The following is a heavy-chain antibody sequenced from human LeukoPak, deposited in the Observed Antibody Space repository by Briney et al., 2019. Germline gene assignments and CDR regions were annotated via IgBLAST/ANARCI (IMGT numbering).Heavy chain of an antibody. D-gene: IGHD3-22*01. V-gene: IGHV3-7*01. CDR1: GFTFSSYS. CDR3: ARDGDDSSGYYSDVYWYFDL. J-gene: IGHJ2*01. Sequence: GGSLRLSCAASGFTFSSYSMNWVRQAPGKGLEWVANIKQDGSEKYYVDSVKGRFTISRDNAKNSLYLQMNSLRAEDTAVYYCARDGDDSSGYYSDVYWYFDLWGRGTLVTVSS. CDR2: IKQDGSEK.